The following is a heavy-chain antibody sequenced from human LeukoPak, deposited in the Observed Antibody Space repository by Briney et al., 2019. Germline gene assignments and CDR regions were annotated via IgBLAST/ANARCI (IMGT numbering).Heavy chain of an antibody. CDR2: IWYDGSNK. J-gene: IGHJ4*02. CDR3: ARDGGVVVAASPDY. Sequence: GGSLRLSCAASGFTFSSYGMHWVRQAPGKGLEGVAVIWYDGSNKYYADSVKGRFTISRDNSKITLYLQMNSLRAEDTAVYYCARDGGVVVAASPDYWGQGTLVTVSS. V-gene: IGHV3-33*01. D-gene: IGHD2-15*01. CDR1: GFTFSSYG.